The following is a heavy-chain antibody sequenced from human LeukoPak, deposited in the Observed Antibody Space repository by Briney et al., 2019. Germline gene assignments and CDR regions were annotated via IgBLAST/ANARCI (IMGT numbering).Heavy chain of an antibody. CDR2: ISWNSGSI. Sequence: SLRLSCAASGFTFDDYAMHWVRQAPGKGLEWVSGISWNSGSIGYADSVKGRFTISRDNAKNSLYLQMNSLRAEDTALYYCARGTTVTTPDYWGQGTLVTVSS. D-gene: IGHD4-17*01. V-gene: IGHV3-9*01. CDR3: ARGTTVTTPDY. J-gene: IGHJ4*02. CDR1: GFTFDDYA.